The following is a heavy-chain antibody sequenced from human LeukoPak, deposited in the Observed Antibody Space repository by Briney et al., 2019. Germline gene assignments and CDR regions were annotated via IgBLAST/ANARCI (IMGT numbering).Heavy chain of an antibody. CDR1: GFTFSSYR. Sequence: PGGSLRLSCAASGFTFSSYRMIWVRQAPGKGLEWVANIKQDGSEKYYVDSVKGRFTISRDNAKNSLYLQMNSLRAEDTAVYYCARDCTWYSSSFEVNWFDPWGQGTLVTVSS. V-gene: IGHV3-7*01. J-gene: IGHJ5*02. D-gene: IGHD6-13*01. CDR3: ARDCTWYSSSFEVNWFDP. CDR2: IKQDGSEK.